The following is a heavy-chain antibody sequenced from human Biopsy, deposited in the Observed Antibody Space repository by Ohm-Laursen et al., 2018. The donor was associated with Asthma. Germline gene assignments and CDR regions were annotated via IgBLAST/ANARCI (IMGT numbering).Heavy chain of an antibody. CDR2: INHSGST. CDR3: ARAGQCSSTSCYNPGWFDP. CDR1: GGSFSGYY. J-gene: IGHJ5*02. D-gene: IGHD2-2*01. Sequence: TLSLTCAVYGGSFSGYYWSWIRQPPGKGLEWIGEINHSGSTNYNPSLKSRVTISVDTSKNQFSLKLSPVTAADTAVYYCARAGQCSSTSCYNPGWFDPWGQGTVVTVSS. V-gene: IGHV4-34*01.